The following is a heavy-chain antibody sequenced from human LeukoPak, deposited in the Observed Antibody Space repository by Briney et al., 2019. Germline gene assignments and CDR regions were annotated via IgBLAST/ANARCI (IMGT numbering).Heavy chain of an antibody. CDR2: ISGSGGST. J-gene: IGHJ4*02. CDR3: AKVGVVVVAAKGLDY. V-gene: IGHV3-23*01. Sequence: GGSLRLSCAASGFTFSSYAMSWVRQAPGKGLEWVSAISGSGGSTCYADSVKGRFTISRDNSKNTLYLQMNSLRAEDTAVYYCAKVGVVVVAAKGLDYWGQGTLVTVSS. CDR1: GFTFSSYA. D-gene: IGHD2-15*01.